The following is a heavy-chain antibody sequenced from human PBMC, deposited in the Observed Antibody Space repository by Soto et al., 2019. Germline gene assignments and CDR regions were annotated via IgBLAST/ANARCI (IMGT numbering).Heavy chain of an antibody. CDR3: AGPGYSSQDY. V-gene: IGHV3-23*01. J-gene: IGHJ4*02. Sequence: GGSLRLSCAASGFTFSSFALSWVRQAPGKGLEWVSAISGSGDGADYADSVKGRFTISRDNSKNTLYLQMNSLRAEDTAVYYCAGPGYSSQDYWGQGALVTVSS. CDR2: ISGSGDGA. CDR1: GFTFSSFA. D-gene: IGHD5-18*01.